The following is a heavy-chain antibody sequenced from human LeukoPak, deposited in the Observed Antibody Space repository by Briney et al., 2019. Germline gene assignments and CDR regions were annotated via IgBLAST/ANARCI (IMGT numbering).Heavy chain of an antibody. CDR2: ISYDGSNK. V-gene: IGHV3-30-3*01. CDR3: ARARLWFGELTAPFDY. D-gene: IGHD3-10*01. Sequence: PGGSLRLSCAASGFTFSSYAMHWVRQAPGKGLEWVAVISYDGSNKYYADSVKGRFTISRDNSKNTLYLQMNSLRAEDTAVYYCARARLWFGELTAPFDYWGQGTLVTVSS. J-gene: IGHJ4*02. CDR1: GFTFSSYA.